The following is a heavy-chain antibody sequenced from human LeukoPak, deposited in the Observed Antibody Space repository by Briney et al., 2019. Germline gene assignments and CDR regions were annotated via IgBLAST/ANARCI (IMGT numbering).Heavy chain of an antibody. CDR2: INPNSGGT. Sequence: ASVKVSCKASGYTFTDYYMHWVRQAPGQGLEWVGWINPNSGGTNYAQKFQGRVTMTRDTSINTAYVELSRLRSDDTAVYYCARAGVQLPDWFDPWGQGTLVTVSS. D-gene: IGHD2-8*01. V-gene: IGHV1-2*02. J-gene: IGHJ5*02. CDR3: ARAGVQLPDWFDP. CDR1: GYTFTDYY.